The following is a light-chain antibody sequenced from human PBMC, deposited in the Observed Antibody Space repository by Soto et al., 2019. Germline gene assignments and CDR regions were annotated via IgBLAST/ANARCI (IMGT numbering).Light chain of an antibody. Sequence: EIVLTQSPATLSLSPGERATLSCRASQSVSSYLAWYQQNPGQAPRLLIYDASSRATGIPARFSGSGSGTDFTLTISSLEPEDFAVYYCQQRSTPLTFGGGTKVEIK. J-gene: IGKJ4*01. CDR1: QSVSSY. CDR2: DAS. V-gene: IGKV3-11*01. CDR3: QQRSTPLT.